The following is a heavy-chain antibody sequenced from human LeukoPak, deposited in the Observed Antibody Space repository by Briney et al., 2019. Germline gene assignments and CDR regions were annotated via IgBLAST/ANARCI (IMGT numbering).Heavy chain of an antibody. CDR3: ARDDHSISWNAFDI. J-gene: IGHJ3*02. Sequence: NTGGSLRLSCAASGFTFSSYSMNWVRQAPGKGLEWVSSISSSSSYIYYADSVKGRFTISRDNAKNSLYLQMNSLRAEDTAVYYCARDDHSISWNAFDIWGQGTMVTVSS. CDR1: GFTFSSYS. CDR2: ISSSSSYI. V-gene: IGHV3-21*01. D-gene: IGHD6-13*01.